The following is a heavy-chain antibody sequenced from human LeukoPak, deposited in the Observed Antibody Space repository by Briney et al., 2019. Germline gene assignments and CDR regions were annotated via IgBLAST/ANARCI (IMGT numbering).Heavy chain of an antibody. J-gene: IGHJ6*02. CDR2: ISGRSGST. Sequence: GGSLRLSCVVSGFTFNSYAMTWVRQAPGKGLEWVSSISGRSGSTYNADSVKGRFTISRDNSKNTLYLQMNSLRAEDTAVYYCARNAWKSSDSGRGRMDVWGQGTSVTVSS. V-gene: IGHV3-23*01. CDR1: GFTFNSYA. D-gene: IGHD3-10*01. CDR3: ARNAWKSSDSGRGRMDV.